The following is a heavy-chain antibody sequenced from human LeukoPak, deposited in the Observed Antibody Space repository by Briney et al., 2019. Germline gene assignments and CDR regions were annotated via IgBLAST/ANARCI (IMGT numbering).Heavy chain of an antibody. V-gene: IGHV4-34*01. CDR1: GGSFSGYY. D-gene: IGHD3-9*01. CDR3: ARGSDIPKPNWFDP. Sequence: SETLSLTCAVYGGSFSGYYWSWIRQPPGKGLEWIGEINHSGSTNYNLSLKSRVTISVDTSKNQFSLKLSSVTAADTAMYYCARGSDIPKPNWFDPWGQGTLVTVSS. J-gene: IGHJ5*02. CDR2: INHSGST.